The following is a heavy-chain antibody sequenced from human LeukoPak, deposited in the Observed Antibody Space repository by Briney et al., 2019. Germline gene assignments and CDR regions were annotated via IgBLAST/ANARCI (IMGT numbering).Heavy chain of an antibody. V-gene: IGHV4-4*07. J-gene: IGHJ6*03. CDR1: GGSISSYY. Sequence: SETLSLTCTVSGGSISSYYWSWIRQPAGKGLERIGRIYTSGSTNYNPSLKSRVTISVDTSKNQFSLKLSSVTAADTAVYYCARLGPGIVGAIFQHYYYYMDVWGKGTTVTISS. D-gene: IGHD1-26*01. CDR3: ARLGPGIVGAIFQHYYYYMDV. CDR2: IYTSGST.